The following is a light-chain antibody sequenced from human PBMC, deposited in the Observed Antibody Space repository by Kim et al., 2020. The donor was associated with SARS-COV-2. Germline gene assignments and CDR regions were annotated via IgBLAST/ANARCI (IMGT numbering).Light chain of an antibody. Sequence: QSVLTQPPSASGTPGQTVTISCSGRMSNVGNNPVTWFQQVPGTAPKLLMSNDNRRPSGVPDRFSASKSGTSASLAISGLQSEDEAVYYCGSWDDSLSGRVFGGGTQLTVL. CDR3: GSWDDSLSGRV. V-gene: IGLV1-44*01. CDR2: NDN. CDR1: MSNVGNNP. J-gene: IGLJ3*02.